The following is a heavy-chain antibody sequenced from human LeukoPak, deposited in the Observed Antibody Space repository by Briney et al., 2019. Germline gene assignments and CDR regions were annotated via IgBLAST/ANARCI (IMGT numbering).Heavy chain of an antibody. V-gene: IGHV4-31*03. CDR1: GVSISSGGYY. J-gene: IGHJ2*01. CDR2: IYYSGST. D-gene: IGHD1-14*01. CDR3: AAPLNPTLAYWYFDL. Sequence: TSETLSLTCTVSGVSISSGGYYWSWLRQHPGKGLEWIGYIYYSGSTYYNPSLKSRVTISVDTSKNQFSLKLSSVTAADTAVYYCAAPLNPTLAYWYFDLWGRGTLVTVSS.